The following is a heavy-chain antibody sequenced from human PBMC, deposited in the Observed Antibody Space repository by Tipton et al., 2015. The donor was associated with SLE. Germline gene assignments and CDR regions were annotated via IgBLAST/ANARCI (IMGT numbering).Heavy chain of an antibody. J-gene: IGHJ4*02. D-gene: IGHD4-11*01. Sequence: TLSLTCTVSGGSLSSYYWSWIRQPPGTGLEWIGYIYTSGSTNYNPPLKSRVTMSVDTSKNQFSLKLSSVTAADTAVYYCARAIYSNYVGYYFDYWGQGTLVTVSS. CDR1: GGSLSSYY. CDR2: IYTSGST. V-gene: IGHV4-59*01. CDR3: ARAIYSNYVGYYFDY.